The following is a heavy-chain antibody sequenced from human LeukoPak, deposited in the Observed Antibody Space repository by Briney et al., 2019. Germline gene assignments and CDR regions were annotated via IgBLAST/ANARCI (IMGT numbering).Heavy chain of an antibody. V-gene: IGHV3-33*01. CDR2: VWADGSNT. CDR1: GLTFNIYP. D-gene: IGHD2-15*01. J-gene: IGHJ5*02. CDR3: ARGLPSEGYRLDT. Sequence: GGSLRLSCTASGLTFNIYPMHWVRQAPGKGLEWVGVVWADGSNTYYGDSVKGRFTISRDNSENTLYLQMNSLRIDDTAVYYCARGLPSEGYRLDTWGQGTLVTVSS.